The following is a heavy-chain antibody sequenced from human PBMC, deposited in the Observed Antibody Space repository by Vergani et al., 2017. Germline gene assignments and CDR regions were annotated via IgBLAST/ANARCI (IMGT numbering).Heavy chain of an antibody. CDR1: GGSISSNNYY. CDR2: INYSGST. J-gene: IGHJ6*03. CDR3: ARPLQYRGDYYYMDV. D-gene: IGHD5-18*01. V-gene: IGHV4-39*01. Sequence: QLQLQESGPGLVKPSETLSLTCSVSGGSISSNNYYWGWIRQPPGKGLEWIGIINYSGSTYYNPSLKSRVTISVDTSKNQLSLKLSSVTAADTAVYCCARPLQYRGDYYYMDVWGKGTTVTVSS.